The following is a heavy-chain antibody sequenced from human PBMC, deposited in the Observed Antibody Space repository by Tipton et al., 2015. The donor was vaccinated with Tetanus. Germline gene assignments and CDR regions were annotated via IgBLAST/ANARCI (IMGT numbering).Heavy chain of an antibody. D-gene: IGHD3-10*01. Sequence: LRLSCTVSGGSMSNNYWSWIRQPPGKGLEWIGNIHYSGSTFYNPSLKSRVTISVDTSQKQISLKVNSVTAADTAVYYCARDRGVRGGYYYYHGMDVWGQGTTVTVSS. CDR1: GGSMSNNY. V-gene: IGHV4-31*02. J-gene: IGHJ6*02. CDR2: IHYSGST. CDR3: ARDRGVRGGYYYYHGMDV.